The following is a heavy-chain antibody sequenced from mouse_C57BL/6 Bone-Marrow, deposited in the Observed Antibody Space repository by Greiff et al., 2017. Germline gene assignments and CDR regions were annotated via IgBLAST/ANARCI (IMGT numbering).Heavy chain of an antibody. V-gene: IGHV6-6*01. CDR2: IRNKANNHAT. D-gene: IGHD1-1*01. Sequence: EVQLVESGGGLVQPGGSMKLSCAASGFTFSDAWMDWVRQSPEKGLEWVAEIRNKANNHATYYAESVKGRFTISRDDSKSSVYLQMNSLRAEDTGIYYCTPLITTVWYFDVWGTGTTVTVSS. J-gene: IGHJ1*03. CDR1: GFTFSDAW. CDR3: TPLITTVWYFDV.